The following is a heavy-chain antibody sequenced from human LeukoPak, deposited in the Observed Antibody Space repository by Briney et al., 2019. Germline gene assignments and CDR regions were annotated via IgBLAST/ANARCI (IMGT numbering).Heavy chain of an antibody. CDR2: ISDIGSI. Sequence: SETLSLTCAVSGGSISSSSYYWGWIRQPPGKGLEWIAYISDIGSINYNPSLKSRVTISLDTSKNQFSLKLSSVTAADTAVYYCAGHHPRNTVDFWGQGTLVTVSS. D-gene: IGHD2/OR15-2a*01. CDR3: AGHHPRNTVDF. CDR1: GGSISSSSYY. J-gene: IGHJ4*02. V-gene: IGHV4-61*05.